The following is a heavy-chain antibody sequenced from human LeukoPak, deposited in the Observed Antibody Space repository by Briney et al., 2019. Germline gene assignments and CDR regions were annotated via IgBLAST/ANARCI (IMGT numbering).Heavy chain of an antibody. CDR2: INHSGST. CDR3: ARGFQPWYFQH. Sequence: SETLSLTCTVSGGSISSTYSWGWIRQPPGKGLEWIGEINHSGSTNYNPSLKSRVTISVDMSKNQFSLKLTSVTAADTAMYYCARGFQPWYFQHWGQGTLVTVSS. J-gene: IGHJ1*01. CDR1: GGSISSTYS. V-gene: IGHV4-4*02.